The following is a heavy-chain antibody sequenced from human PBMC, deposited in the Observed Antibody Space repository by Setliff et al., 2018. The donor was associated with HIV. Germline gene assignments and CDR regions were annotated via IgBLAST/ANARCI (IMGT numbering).Heavy chain of an antibody. V-gene: IGHV4-38-2*02. D-gene: IGHD3-22*01. CDR1: GYSINSVNY. J-gene: IGHJ3*02. Sequence: PSETLSLTCSVSGYSINSVNYWGWIRQPPGKGLEWIGNIYYSGSTYYNPSLNSRVTISVDTSKNHFSLKLTSVTAADTAIYYCARVGHYFDAFDIWGQGTMVTVS. CDR3: ARVGHYFDAFDI. CDR2: IYYSGST.